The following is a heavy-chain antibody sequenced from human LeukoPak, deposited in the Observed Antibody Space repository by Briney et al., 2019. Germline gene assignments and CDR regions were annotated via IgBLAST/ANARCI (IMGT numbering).Heavy chain of an antibody. D-gene: IGHD6-19*01. V-gene: IGHV3-7*02. CDR3: VLSPSGWRYYYYYYGMDV. CDR2: IKQDGSEK. Sequence: PGGSLRLSCAASGFSFSSYWMDWVRQAPGKGLEWVANIKQDGSEKYYVDSVKGRFTISRDNAKNSLYLQMNSLRAEDTAVYYCVLSPSGWRYYYYYYGMDVWGQGTTVTVSS. CDR1: GFSFSSYW. J-gene: IGHJ6*02.